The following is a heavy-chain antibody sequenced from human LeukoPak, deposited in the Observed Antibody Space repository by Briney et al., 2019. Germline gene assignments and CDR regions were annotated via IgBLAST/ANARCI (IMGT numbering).Heavy chain of an antibody. CDR1: GGSFRGYY. V-gene: IGHV4-34*01. CDR3: ARERVVVTAIVGAFDI. J-gene: IGHJ3*02. Sequence: NPSETLSLTCAVYGGSFRGYYWSWLRHPPGKGLEWIGEINHSGSTNYNPSLKSRVTISVDTSKNQFSLKLSSVTAADTAVYYCARERVVVTAIVGAFDIWGQGTMVTVSS. CDR2: INHSGST. D-gene: IGHD2-21*02.